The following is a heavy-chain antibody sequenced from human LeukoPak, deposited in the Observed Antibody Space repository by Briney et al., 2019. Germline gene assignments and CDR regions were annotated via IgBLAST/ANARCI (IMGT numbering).Heavy chain of an antibody. Sequence: ASVTVSFKASGYTFTNYGISWVRPAPGQGVAWMGWISAYNGNTNYAQKFQGRVTMTEDTSTDTAYMELSSLRSEDTAVYYCATTLGGETRTTMIDDYWGQGTLVTVSS. D-gene: IGHD3-22*01. V-gene: IGHV1-18*01. J-gene: IGHJ4*02. CDR2: ISAYNGNT. CDR1: GYTFTNYG. CDR3: ATTLGGETRTTMIDDY.